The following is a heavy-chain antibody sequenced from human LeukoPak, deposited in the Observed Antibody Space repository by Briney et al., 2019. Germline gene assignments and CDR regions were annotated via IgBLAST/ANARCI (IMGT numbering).Heavy chain of an antibody. CDR3: ARMNTAMAVYNWFDP. J-gene: IGHJ5*02. D-gene: IGHD5-18*01. CDR1: GGTFSSYA. Sequence: SVKVSCKASGGTFSSYAISWVRQAPGQGLEWMGGIIPIFGTANYAQKFQGRVTITADESTSTAYMELSSLRSEDTAVYYCARMNTAMAVYNWFDPWGQGTLVTVSS. V-gene: IGHV1-69*13. CDR2: IIPIFGTA.